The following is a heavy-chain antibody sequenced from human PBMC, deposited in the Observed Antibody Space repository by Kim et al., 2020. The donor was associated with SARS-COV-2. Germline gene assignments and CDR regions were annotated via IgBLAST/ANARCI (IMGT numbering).Heavy chain of an antibody. CDR3: ARFDGPGGGYGMDV. CDR2: IYYSGST. CDR1: GGSISSYY. V-gene: IGHV4-59*01. J-gene: IGHJ6*02. D-gene: IGHD3-10*01. Sequence: SETLSLTCTVSGGSISSYYWSWIRQPPGKGLERIGYIYYSGSTNYNPSLKSRVTISVDTSKNQFSLKLSSVTAADTAVYYCARFDGPGGGYGMDVWGQGTTVTVSS.